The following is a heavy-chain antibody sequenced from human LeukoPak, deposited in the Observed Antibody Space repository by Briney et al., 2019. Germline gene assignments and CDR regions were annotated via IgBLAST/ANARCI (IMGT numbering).Heavy chain of an antibody. V-gene: IGHV4-34*01. CDR1: GESFSGYY. CDR3: ARDAAPVDFEY. CDR2: INHSGST. D-gene: IGHD2-15*01. J-gene: IGHJ4*02. Sequence: SETLSLTCAVYGESFSGYYWSWIRQPPGKGLEWIGEINHSGSTNYNPSLKSRVTISVDTSKNQFSLKLSSVTAADTAVYYCARDAAPVDFEYWGQGTLVTVSS.